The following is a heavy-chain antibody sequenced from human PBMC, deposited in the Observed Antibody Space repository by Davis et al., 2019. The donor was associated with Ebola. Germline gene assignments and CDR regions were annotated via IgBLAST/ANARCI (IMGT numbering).Heavy chain of an antibody. V-gene: IGHV4-39*07. CDR3: ATASGSYYMGFDY. D-gene: IGHD1-26*01. Sequence: SETLSLTCTVSGGSISSSSYYWGWIRQPPGKGLEWIGSIYYSGSTYYNPSLKSRVTISVDTSKNQFSLKLSSVTAADTAVYYCATASGSYYMGFDYWGQGTLVTVSS. J-gene: IGHJ4*02. CDR1: GGSISSSSYY. CDR2: IYYSGST.